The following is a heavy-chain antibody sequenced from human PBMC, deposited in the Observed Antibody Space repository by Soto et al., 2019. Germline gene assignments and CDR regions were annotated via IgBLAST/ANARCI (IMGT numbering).Heavy chain of an antibody. J-gene: IGHJ1*01. CDR1: GGSISSTTYY. Sequence: QVHLQESGPGLVKTSETLSLTCTVSGGSISSTTYYWSWIRQPPGQGLEWVGYIYYTGVTFYTPSLKRRLSISLGTSNNQFSMRLTFVTAAETCVYSCARAVQGSDWYFDRWGHGTLVIVSS. CDR2: IYYTGVT. D-gene: IGHD3-9*01. CDR3: ARAVQGSDWYFDR. V-gene: IGHV4-30-4*01.